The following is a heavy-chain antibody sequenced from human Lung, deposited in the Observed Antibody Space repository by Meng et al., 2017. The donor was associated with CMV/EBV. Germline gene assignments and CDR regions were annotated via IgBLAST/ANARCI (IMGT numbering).Heavy chain of an antibody. CDR3: AREAGTFPGGFDI. D-gene: IGHD1-14*01. Sequence: GESLKISCAASEFTFSSHWIHWVRQAPGKGLVWVSHIRGDGKDIGYAGSVKGRFTISRDNAKNTAYLQMNSLRAEDTAVYYCAREAGTFPGGFDIWGQGTTVTGSS. CDR2: IRGDGKDI. J-gene: IGHJ3*02. CDR1: EFTFSSHW. V-gene: IGHV3-74*01.